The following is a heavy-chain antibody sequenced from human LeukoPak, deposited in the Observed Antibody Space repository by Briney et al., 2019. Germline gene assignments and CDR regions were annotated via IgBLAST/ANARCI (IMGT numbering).Heavy chain of an antibody. V-gene: IGHV3-49*04. Sequence: GGALLLCCTASGFTFGDYAMTWVRQAPGTGLGGVGFIRSKIYVRTPEYAASVKGRFTISRDDSQGIAYLQMNSLTTEDTAVYFCSRDQTPYYWGQGTLVTVSS. CDR3: SRDQTPYY. CDR1: GFTFGDYA. J-gene: IGHJ4*02. CDR2: IRSKIYVRTP.